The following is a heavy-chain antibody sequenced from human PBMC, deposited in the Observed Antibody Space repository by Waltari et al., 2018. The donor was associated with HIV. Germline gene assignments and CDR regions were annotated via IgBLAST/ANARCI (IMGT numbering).Heavy chain of an antibody. D-gene: IGHD6-19*01. CDR1: GGSIRSSTYS. Sequence: HLPLQESGPGLEKPSETRPLTGTVSGGSIRSSTYSRGWVRSPPGKGLEWIGSIYSRGRTYYNPSLKSRVTISVDTSKNQFSLKLSSVTAADTAVYYCARRLWSSGWGYYFDYWGQGTLVTVSS. CDR3: ARRLWSSGWGYYFDY. J-gene: IGHJ4*02. CDR2: IYSRGRT. V-gene: IGHV4-39*01.